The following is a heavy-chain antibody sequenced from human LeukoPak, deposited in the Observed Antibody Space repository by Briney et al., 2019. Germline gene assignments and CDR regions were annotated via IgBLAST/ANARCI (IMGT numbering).Heavy chain of an antibody. V-gene: IGHV4-39*07. CDR1: SGSVSNSHYY. Sequence: SETLFLTCTVSSGSVSNSHYYWAWVRQPPGKGLEWLGSIFYSGNTHYNPSLKSRVTISVDTSKNQFSLKLSSVTAADTAVYYCARGSERSWELRHPFDIWGQGTMVTVSS. CDR3: ARGSERSWELRHPFDI. J-gene: IGHJ3*02. CDR2: IFYSGNT. D-gene: IGHD1-26*01.